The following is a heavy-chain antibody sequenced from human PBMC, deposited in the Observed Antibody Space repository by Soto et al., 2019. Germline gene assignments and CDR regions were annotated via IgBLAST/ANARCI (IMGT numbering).Heavy chain of an antibody. V-gene: IGHV1-69*02. Sequence: QVQLVQSGAEVKKPGSSVRVSCKASGDTFTFYSINWVRQAPGLEIELMGRINRILSMSNYAKRFQGRVTMTADKSTSTAYMELSSLRSEDTAMYYCASSYGSGYRAFDYWGQGALVTVSS. CDR1: GDTFTFYS. D-gene: IGHD3-10*01. CDR3: ASSYGSGYRAFDY. J-gene: IGHJ4*02. CDR2: INRILSMS.